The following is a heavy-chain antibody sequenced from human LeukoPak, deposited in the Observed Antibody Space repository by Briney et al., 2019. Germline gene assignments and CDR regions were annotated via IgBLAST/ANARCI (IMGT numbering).Heavy chain of an antibody. V-gene: IGHV1-69*06. Sequence: ASVKVSCKASGGTFSSYAISWVRQAPGQGLEWMGGIIPIFGTANYTQKFQGRVTITADKSTSTAYMELSSLRSEDTAVYYCAVPAATEGAYYYMDVWGKGTTVTVSS. D-gene: IGHD2-2*01. J-gene: IGHJ6*03. CDR2: IIPIFGTA. CDR3: AVPAATEGAYYYMDV. CDR1: GGTFSSYA.